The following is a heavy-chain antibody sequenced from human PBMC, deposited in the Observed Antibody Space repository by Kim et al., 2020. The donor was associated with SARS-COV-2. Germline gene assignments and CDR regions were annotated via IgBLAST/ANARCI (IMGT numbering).Heavy chain of an antibody. J-gene: IGHJ4*02. D-gene: IGHD3-9*01. CDR2: INAGNGNT. CDR1: GYTFTSYA. CDR3: ARGMESLDSLRYFDSEVNYFDY. V-gene: IGHV1-3*01. Sequence: ASVKVSCKASGYTFTSYAMHWVRQAPGQRLEWMGWINAGNGNTKYSQKFQGRVTITRDTSASTAYMELSSLRSEDTAVYYCARGMESLDSLRYFDSEVNYFDYWGQGTLVTVSS.